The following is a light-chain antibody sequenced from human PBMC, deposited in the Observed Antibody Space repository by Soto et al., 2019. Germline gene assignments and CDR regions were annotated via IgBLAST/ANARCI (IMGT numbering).Light chain of an antibody. CDR2: GAS. CDR1: QSVSSN. Sequence: EIVMTQSPATLSVSPGERATLSCRDSQSVSSNLAWYQQKPGQAPRLLIYGASTRATGIPARFSGSGSGTEFTLTISSLQSEDFAVYYCQHYNNWPPWTFGQGTKVEIK. J-gene: IGKJ1*01. V-gene: IGKV3-15*01. CDR3: QHYNNWPPWT.